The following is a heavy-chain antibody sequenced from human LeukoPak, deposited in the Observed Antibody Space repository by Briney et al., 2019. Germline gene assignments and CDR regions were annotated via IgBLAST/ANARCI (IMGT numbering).Heavy chain of an antibody. J-gene: IGHJ5*02. CDR1: GLAFSRCG. Sequence: PGGSLRLSCAASGLAFSRCGMHCVRHAPGKGREGVAVIWYDGSNKYYTDSVKGRFTISRDKSKNTMYLQMDSLRAEDTDVYYCAKGEDYYDSSAKGDWFDPWGQGTLVTVSS. D-gene: IGHD3-22*01. CDR2: IWYDGSNK. CDR3: AKGEDYYDSSAKGDWFDP. V-gene: IGHV3-33*03.